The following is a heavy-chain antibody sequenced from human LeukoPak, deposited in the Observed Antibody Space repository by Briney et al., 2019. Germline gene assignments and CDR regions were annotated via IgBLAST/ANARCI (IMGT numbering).Heavy chain of an antibody. CDR2: ISGTGGSA. V-gene: IGHV3-23*01. CDR1: GFTFSSYA. CDR3: AKDRVSPGFNWFDP. J-gene: IGHJ5*02. Sequence: QSGGSLRLSCAASGFTFSSYAMTWVRQAPGKGLEWVSAISGTGGSAYYAESVKGRFTISRDNSKNTLYLQMNSLRAEDTAVYYCAKDRVSPGFNWFDPWGQGTLVTVSS. D-gene: IGHD2/OR15-2a*01.